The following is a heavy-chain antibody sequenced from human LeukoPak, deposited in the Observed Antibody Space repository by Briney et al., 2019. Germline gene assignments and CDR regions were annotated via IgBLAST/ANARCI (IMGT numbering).Heavy chain of an antibody. CDR1: GYTFTNYW. D-gene: IGHD1-26*01. J-gene: IGHJ4*02. Sequence: GESLKISCKGSGYTFTNYWIGWVRQMPGKGLEWMGIIWPSDSDTRYSPSFQGQVTISADKSISTAYLQWSSLKASDTAIYFCARRISGYYIDYWGQGTLVSVSS. V-gene: IGHV5-51*01. CDR2: IWPSDSDT. CDR3: ARRISGYYIDY.